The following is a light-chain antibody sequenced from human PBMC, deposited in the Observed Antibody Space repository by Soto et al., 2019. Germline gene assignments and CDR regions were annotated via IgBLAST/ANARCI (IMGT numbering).Light chain of an antibody. CDR1: SSNIGADYD. CDR3: QSYDSSLTNAV. V-gene: IGLV1-40*01. Sequence: QSVLTQPPSVSGAPGQRVTISCTGSSSNIGADYDVHWYQHLPGTAPKLLIYGNNNRPSGVPDRFSGSKSGTSASLAITGLQAEDEADYHCQSYDSSLTNAVFGGGTKLTVL. CDR2: GNN. J-gene: IGLJ2*01.